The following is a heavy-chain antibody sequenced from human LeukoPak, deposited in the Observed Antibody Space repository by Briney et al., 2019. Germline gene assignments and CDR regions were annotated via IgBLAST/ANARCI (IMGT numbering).Heavy chain of an antibody. CDR1: GYTFTRYY. J-gene: IGHJ3*02. D-gene: IGHD1-26*01. CDR2: INPSGGST. CDR3: AREPLVGATAFDI. V-gene: IGHV1-46*01. Sequence: ASVKVSCKASGYTFTRYYMHWVRQAPGQGLEWRGIINPSGGSTSYAQKFQGRVTMSRDTSTSTVYMELSILRSEDTAVYYCAREPLVGATAFDIWGQGTMVTVSS.